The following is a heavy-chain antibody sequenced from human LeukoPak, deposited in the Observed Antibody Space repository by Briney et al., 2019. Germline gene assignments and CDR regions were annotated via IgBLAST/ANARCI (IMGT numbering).Heavy chain of an antibody. V-gene: IGHV4-31*03. CDR1: GGSISSGGYY. Sequence: TLSLTCTVSGGSISSGGYYWSWIRQHPGKGLEWIGYIYYSGSTYYNPSLKSRVTISVDTSKNQFSLKLSSVTAADTAVYYCAKGHRYSSGWYWSHWFDPWGQGTLVTVSS. CDR2: IYYSGST. CDR3: AKGHRYSSGWYWSHWFDP. J-gene: IGHJ5*02. D-gene: IGHD6-19*01.